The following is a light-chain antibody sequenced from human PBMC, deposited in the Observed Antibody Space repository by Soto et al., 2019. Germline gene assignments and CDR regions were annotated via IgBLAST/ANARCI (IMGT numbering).Light chain of an antibody. J-gene: IGKJ1*01. CDR2: AAS. V-gene: IGKV1-39*01. CDR3: QQSYSLART. Sequence: DIQMTKSPSSLSASVGDRVTITCRASQSVSGSLSWYQQKPGKAPNLLIYAASSLQSGVPSRFSGSRSGTEFNLTISTLQPEDFATYYCQQSYSLARTFGQGTKGECK. CDR1: QSVSGS.